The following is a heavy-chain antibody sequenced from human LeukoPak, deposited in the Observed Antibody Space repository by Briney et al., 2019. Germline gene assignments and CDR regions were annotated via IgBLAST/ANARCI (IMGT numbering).Heavy chain of an antibody. D-gene: IGHD6-6*01. CDR2: IKSDGITI. J-gene: IGHJ3*01. V-gene: IGHV3-74*01. CDR1: GFTFSNYM. Sequence: PGGSLRLSCAASGFTFSNYMMHWVRQAPGKGLVWVSRIKSDGITITYADSVKGRFTISRDNAKNSLYLQINSLRAEDTAVYYCARSSYSSSSSVWGQGTMVTVSS. CDR3: ARSSYSSSSSV.